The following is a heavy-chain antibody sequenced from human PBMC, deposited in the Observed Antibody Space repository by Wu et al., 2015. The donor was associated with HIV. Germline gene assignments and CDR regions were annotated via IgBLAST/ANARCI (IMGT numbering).Heavy chain of an antibody. CDR3: AGGGGRTSMDPFDY. D-gene: IGHD5-18*01. CDR2: LIPMHGTA. CDR1: GATFNNYA. V-gene: IGHV1-69*11. Sequence: QVHLLQSGAEVKKSGSSVRVSCKASGATFNNYALSWVRQAPGQGLEWMGRLIPMHGTANYAQKFQGRVTITADESTSTAYMDVSSLRSEDTAVYYCAGGGGRTSMDPFDYWGQGTLVTVSS. J-gene: IGHJ4*02.